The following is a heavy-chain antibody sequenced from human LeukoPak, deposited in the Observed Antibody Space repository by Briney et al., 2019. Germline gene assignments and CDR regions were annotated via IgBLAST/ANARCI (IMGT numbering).Heavy chain of an antibody. Sequence: GGSLRLSCAASGFTFSRSAMTWVRQTPGKGLDWVSSISSSGDTFYADSVKGRFTISRDNSKNMLYLQMNSLRAEDTAVYYCVKGRISEDGLDFWGQGTLVTVSS. CDR2: ISSSGDT. V-gene: IGHV3-23*01. D-gene: IGHD6-13*01. J-gene: IGHJ4*02. CDR1: GFTFSRSA. CDR3: VKGRISEDGLDF.